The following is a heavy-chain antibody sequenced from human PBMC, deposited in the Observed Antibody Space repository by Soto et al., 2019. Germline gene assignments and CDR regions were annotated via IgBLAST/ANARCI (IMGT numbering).Heavy chain of an antibody. CDR1: GFTFIIYA. V-gene: IGHV3-30-3*01. CDR2: ISYDGSNK. CDR3: ARDSGYCSGGSCYAFNWFDP. Sequence: SLRLSCAASGFTFIIYAMHWVRQAPGKGLEWVAVISYDGSNKYYADSVKGRFTISRDNSKNTLYLQMNSLRAEDTAVYYCARDSGYCSGGSCYAFNWFDPWGKGTLVTVSS. D-gene: IGHD2-15*01. J-gene: IGHJ5*02.